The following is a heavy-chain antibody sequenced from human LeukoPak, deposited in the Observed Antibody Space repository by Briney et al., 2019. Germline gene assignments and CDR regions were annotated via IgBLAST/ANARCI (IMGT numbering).Heavy chain of an antibody. D-gene: IGHD1-14*01. Sequence: PAQTLSLTCAVSGGSISSGGYSWRWIRQPPGKGLEWIGSIYYSGTAFYNPSLKSRVTISIDTSKNQFCLNLSSVAAADTAVYYCARRYGFPRGKFFDYWGQGTLVTASS. CDR2: IYYSGTA. CDR3: ARRYGFPRGKFFDY. V-gene: IGHV4-30-2*03. J-gene: IGHJ4*02. CDR1: GGSISSGGYS.